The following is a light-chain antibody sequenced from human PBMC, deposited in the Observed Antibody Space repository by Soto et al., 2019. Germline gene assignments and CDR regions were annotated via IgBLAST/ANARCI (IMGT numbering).Light chain of an antibody. J-gene: IGKJ5*01. CDR2: GAS. CDR1: QSVSSY. CDR3: QQYNNWPPIT. Sequence: EIVLTQSPGTLSLSPGERATLSCMASQSVSSYLAWYQQKPGQAPRLLIYGASTRATGIPARFSGSGSGTEFTLTISSLQSEDFAVYYCQQYNNWPPITFGQGTRLEIK. V-gene: IGKV3-15*01.